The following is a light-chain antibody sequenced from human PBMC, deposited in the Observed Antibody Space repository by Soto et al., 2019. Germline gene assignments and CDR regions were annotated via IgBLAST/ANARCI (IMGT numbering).Light chain of an antibody. CDR1: GSDVGDYNY. J-gene: IGLJ1*01. Sequence: QSVLTQPPSASGSPGQSVTISCTGTGSDVGDYNYVSWYQQHPGKAPKLMIYEVSKRPSGVPDRFSGSKSGNTASLTVSGLQAEDEANYYCSSYTGSSYVFGTATKLTVL. V-gene: IGLV2-8*01. CDR3: SSYTGSSYV. CDR2: EVS.